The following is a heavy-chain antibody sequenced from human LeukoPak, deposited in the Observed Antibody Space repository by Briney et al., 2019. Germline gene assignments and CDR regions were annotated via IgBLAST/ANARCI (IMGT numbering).Heavy chain of an antibody. D-gene: IGHD6-19*01. CDR2: TYYRSKWYN. CDR1: GDSVSSSSAA. V-gene: IGHV6-1*01. Sequence: SQTLSLTCAISGDSVSSSSAAWNWIRQSPSRGLEWLGRTYYRSKWYNNYAEFVKGRITINPDTSKTQSSLQLNSVTPEDTAVYYCARGSYDSGLRWGQGTLVTVSS. J-gene: IGHJ4*02. CDR3: ARGSYDSGLR.